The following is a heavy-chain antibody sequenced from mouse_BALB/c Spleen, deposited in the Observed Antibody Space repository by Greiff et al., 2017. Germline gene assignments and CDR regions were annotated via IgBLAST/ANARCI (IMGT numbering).Heavy chain of an antibody. CDR2: INPSSGYT. CDR1: GYTFTSYT. CDR3: ARSLYYYGSSYYFDY. J-gene: IGHJ2*01. D-gene: IGHD1-1*01. Sequence: QVQLQQSGAELARPGASVKMSCKASGYTFTSYTMHWVKQRPGQGLEWIGYINPSSGYTNYNQKFKDKATLTADKSSSTAYMQLSSLTSEDSAVYYCARSLYYYGSSYYFDYWGQGTTLTVSS. V-gene: IGHV1-4*01.